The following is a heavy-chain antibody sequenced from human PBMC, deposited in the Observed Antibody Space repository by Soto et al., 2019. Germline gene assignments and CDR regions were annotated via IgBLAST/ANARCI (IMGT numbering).Heavy chain of an antibody. CDR3: ARGFWGSSSPLDY. V-gene: IGHV4-61*08. J-gene: IGHJ4*02. Sequence: PSETLSLTCTVSGGSICRGGYYWSWIRQPPGKGLEWIGDINHSGSTNYNPSLKSRVTISVDTSKNQFSLKLSSVTAADTAVYYCARGFWGSSSPLDYWGQGTLVTVSS. CDR1: GGSICRGGYY. D-gene: IGHD6-6*01. CDR2: INHSGST.